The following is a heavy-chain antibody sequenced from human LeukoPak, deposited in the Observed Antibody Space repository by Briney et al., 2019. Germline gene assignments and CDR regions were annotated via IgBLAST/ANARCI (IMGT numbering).Heavy chain of an antibody. Sequence: GGSLRLSCAASGFSFSSYSMNWVRQAPGKGLEWVSSISSSSNYIYYADSVKGRFTTSRDNAKNSLYLQMNSLRAEDTAVYYCARDLGYSYARPWYYFDYWGQGTLVTVSS. CDR3: ARDLGYSYARPWYYFDY. V-gene: IGHV3-21*01. D-gene: IGHD5-18*01. J-gene: IGHJ4*02. CDR2: ISSSSNYI. CDR1: GFSFSSYS.